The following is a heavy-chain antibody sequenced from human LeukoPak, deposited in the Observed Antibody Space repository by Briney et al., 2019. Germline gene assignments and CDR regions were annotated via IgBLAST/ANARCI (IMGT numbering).Heavy chain of an antibody. J-gene: IGHJ4*02. CDR3: VREGSSWGYYFDY. D-gene: IGHD6-13*01. CDR1: GFTFSNYG. Sequence: PGRSLILSCAASGFTFSNYGMHWVRQAPGKGLEWVALIWYDGSNKYYADSVKGRFTISRDNSKNTLYLQMNSLRAEDTAVYYCVREGSSWGYYFDYWGPGTLVTVSS. V-gene: IGHV3-33*01. CDR2: IWYDGSNK.